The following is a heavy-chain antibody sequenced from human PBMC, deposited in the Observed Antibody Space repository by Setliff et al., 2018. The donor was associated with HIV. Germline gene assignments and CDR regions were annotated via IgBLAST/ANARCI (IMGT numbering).Heavy chain of an antibody. CDR2: IYSSGST. J-gene: IGHJ4*02. V-gene: IGHV4-61*09. CDR1: GGSISSGSYY. CDR3: ARARGPEGYFDS. Sequence: TSETLSLTCTVSGGSISSGSYYWSWIRQPAGKGLEWIGHIYSSGSTNYNPSLKSRLTISVDTSKNQFSLKMSSVTAADTAVYYCARARGPEGYFDSWGQGTLVTVSS. D-gene: IGHD3-10*01.